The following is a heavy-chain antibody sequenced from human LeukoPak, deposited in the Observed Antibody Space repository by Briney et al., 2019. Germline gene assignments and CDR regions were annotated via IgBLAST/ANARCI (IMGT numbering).Heavy chain of an antibody. J-gene: IGHJ4*02. CDR1: GYTFTGYY. V-gene: IGHV1-2*02. CDR2: INPNSGGT. D-gene: IGHD5-12*01. Sequence: ASVKVSCKASGYTFTGYYMHWVRQAPGQGLEWMGWINPNSGGTNYAQKFQGRVTMTRDTSISTAYMELSRLRSDDTAVYYCARDRDGYDPYYFDYWGQGTLVTVSS. CDR3: ARDRDGYDPYYFDY.